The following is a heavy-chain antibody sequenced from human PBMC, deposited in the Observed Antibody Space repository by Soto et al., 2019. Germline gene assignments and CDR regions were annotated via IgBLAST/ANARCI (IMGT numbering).Heavy chain of an antibody. CDR1: GYTFTSYG. Sequence: ASVKVSCKASGYTFTSYGISWVRQAPGQGLEWMGWISAYNGNTNYAQKLQGRVTMTTDTSTSTAYMELRSLRSDDTAVYYCAREYYYDSSGYYLIDYWGQGTLVTVSS. CDR2: ISAYNGNT. V-gene: IGHV1-18*01. D-gene: IGHD3-22*01. CDR3: AREYYYDSSGYYLIDY. J-gene: IGHJ4*02.